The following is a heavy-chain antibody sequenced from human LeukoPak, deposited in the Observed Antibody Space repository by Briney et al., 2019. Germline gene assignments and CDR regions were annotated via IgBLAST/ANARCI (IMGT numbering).Heavy chain of an antibody. Sequence: SETLSLTCTVSGGSISSSSYYWGWIRQPPGKGLEWIGSIYYSGSTYYNPSLKSRVTISVDTSKNQFSLKLSSVTAADTAVYYCARTAYYYLDYWGQGTLVTVSS. CDR3: ARTAYYYLDY. V-gene: IGHV4-39*01. D-gene: IGHD3-10*01. J-gene: IGHJ4*02. CDR2: IYYSGST. CDR1: GGSISSSSYY.